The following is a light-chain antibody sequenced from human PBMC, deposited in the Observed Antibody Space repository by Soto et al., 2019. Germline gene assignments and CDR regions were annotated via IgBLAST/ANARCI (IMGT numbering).Light chain of an antibody. Sequence: DIQMTQSPSSLSASVGVRVTITCRASQSISSYLNWYQQKPGKAPKPLIYAASSLQSGVPSRFSGSGSGTDFTLTISSLQPEDFATYYCQQSYSTSCTFGQGTKVDIK. CDR3: QQSYSTSCT. J-gene: IGKJ1*01. CDR1: QSISSY. V-gene: IGKV1-39*01. CDR2: AAS.